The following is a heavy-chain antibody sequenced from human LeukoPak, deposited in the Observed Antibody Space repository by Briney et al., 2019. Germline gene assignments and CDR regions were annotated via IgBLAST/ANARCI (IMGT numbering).Heavy chain of an antibody. CDR3: ARDWCSGGSCYSDAFDI. CDR2: INHSGST. Sequence: SETLSLTCAVYGGSFSGYYWSWIRQPPGKGLEWIGEINHSGSTNYNPSLKSRVTISVDTSKNQFSLKLSSVTAADTAVYYCARDWCSGGSCYSDAFDIWGQGTMVTVSS. D-gene: IGHD2-15*01. CDR1: GGSFSGYY. J-gene: IGHJ3*02. V-gene: IGHV4-34*01.